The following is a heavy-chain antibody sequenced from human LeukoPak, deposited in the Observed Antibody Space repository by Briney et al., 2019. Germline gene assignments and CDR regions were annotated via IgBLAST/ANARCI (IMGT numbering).Heavy chain of an antibody. V-gene: IGHV3-48*03. Sequence: GGSLRLSCAASGFTFSSYEMNWVRQAPGKGLEWVSYISSSGSTIYYTDSVKGRFTISRDNAKNSLYLQMNSLRAEDTAVYYCARRYCSSTSCTLDYWGQGTLVTVSS. J-gene: IGHJ4*02. CDR1: GFTFSSYE. CDR3: ARRYCSSTSCTLDY. D-gene: IGHD2-2*01. CDR2: ISSSGSTI.